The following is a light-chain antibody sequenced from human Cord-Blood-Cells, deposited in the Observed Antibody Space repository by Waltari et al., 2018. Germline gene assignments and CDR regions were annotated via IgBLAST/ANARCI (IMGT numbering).Light chain of an antibody. V-gene: IGLV2-14*01. CDR2: DVS. Sequence: QSALTQPASVSGSPGQSITISCTGTSSDVGGYNYVSWYQQHPGKAPKLMLYDVSNRPAGGSTRFSGSKAGNTASLTISGLQAEDEADYDCSSYTSSSTVVFGGGTKLTVL. J-gene: IGLJ2*01. CDR1: SSDVGGYNY. CDR3: SSYTSSSTVV.